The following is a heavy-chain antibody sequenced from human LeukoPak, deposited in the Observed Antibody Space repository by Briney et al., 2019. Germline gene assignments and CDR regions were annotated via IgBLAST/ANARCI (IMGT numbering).Heavy chain of an antibody. D-gene: IGHD3-10*01. V-gene: IGHV4-59*08. CDR3: ARQSMPYGSGSDTPGDYYCYGMDV. CDR2: IYYSGST. Sequence: SETLSLTCTVSGGSISSYYWSWIRQPPGKGLEWIGYIYYSGSTNYNPSLKSRVTISVDTSKNQFSLKLSSVTAADTAVYYCARQSMPYGSGSDTPGDYYCYGMDVWGQGTTVTVSS. J-gene: IGHJ6*02. CDR1: GGSISSYY.